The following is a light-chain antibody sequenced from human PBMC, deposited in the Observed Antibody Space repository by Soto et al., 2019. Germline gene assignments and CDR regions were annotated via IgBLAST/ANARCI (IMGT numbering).Light chain of an antibody. Sequence: EIVLTQSPGTLSFSSGESATLSFRASQSVSSDYLAWYQQKPDQAPRLLIYGASSRATGIPDRFSGSGSGAVFTLTISRLEPEDFAVYYCEQYGSSPGTFGGGTKVDIK. CDR3: EQYGSSPGT. J-gene: IGKJ4*01. V-gene: IGKV3-20*01. CDR2: GAS. CDR1: QSVSSDY.